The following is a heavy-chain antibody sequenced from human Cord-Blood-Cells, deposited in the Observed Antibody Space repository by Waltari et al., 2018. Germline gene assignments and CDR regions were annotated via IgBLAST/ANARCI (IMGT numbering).Heavy chain of an antibody. Sequence: QVQLQESGPGLVKPSQTLSLTCPVSGGSLSSGDYYWRWFGQPPGKGLEWIGYIYYSGSTYYNPSLKSRVTISVDTSKNQFSLKLSSVTAADTAVYYCAWGIGYSSSWFDYWGQGTLVTVSS. CDR2: IYYSGST. J-gene: IGHJ4*02. D-gene: IGHD6-13*01. CDR3: AWGIGYSSSWFDY. V-gene: IGHV4-30-4*01. CDR1: GGSLSSGDYY.